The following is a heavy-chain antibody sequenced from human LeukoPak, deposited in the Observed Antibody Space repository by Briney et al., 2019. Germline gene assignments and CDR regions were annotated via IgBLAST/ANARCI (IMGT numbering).Heavy chain of an antibody. CDR1: GFIFRNYA. CDR2: ISGSGVGT. V-gene: IGHV3-23*01. J-gene: IGHJ4*02. Sequence: GGSLRLSCAGSGFIFRNYAMSWVRQAPGMGLEWVSAISGSGVGTNYADSVKGRFTISRDNSKNTLYLQMNSLRAEDTVVYYCAKNGRDDHDKYFFDFWGQGTQVTVSS. CDR3: AKNGRDDHDKYFFDF. D-gene: IGHD3-9*01.